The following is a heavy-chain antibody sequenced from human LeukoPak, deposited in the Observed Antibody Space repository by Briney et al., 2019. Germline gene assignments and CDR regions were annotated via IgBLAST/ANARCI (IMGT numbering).Heavy chain of an antibody. V-gene: IGHV3-7*01. CDR1: GFTFSGYW. Sequence: PGGSLRLSCAASGFTFSGYWMSWVRQAPGKGLECVANIKQDGSEKYYVDSVKGRFTISRDSAKNSLYLQMNSLTAEDTAVYYCARAVESSSWYQYFQHWGQGTLVTVSS. CDR3: ARAVESSSWYQYFQH. J-gene: IGHJ1*01. D-gene: IGHD6-13*01. CDR2: IKQDGSEK.